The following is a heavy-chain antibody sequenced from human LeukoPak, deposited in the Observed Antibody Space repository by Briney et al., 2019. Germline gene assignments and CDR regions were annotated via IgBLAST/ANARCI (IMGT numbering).Heavy chain of an antibody. D-gene: IGHD3-9*01. CDR2: ISVYNGNT. V-gene: IGHV1-18*01. Sequence: ASVKVSCKASGYTFSNYGISWVRQAPGQGLEWMGWISVYNGNTNYAQKVQGRVTMTTDTSTNTAYMELRSLRSDDTAVYYCARDLVHHRLLATGYNWFDPWGQGTLVTVSS. CDR3: ARDLVHHRLLATGYNWFDP. J-gene: IGHJ5*02. CDR1: GYTFSNYG.